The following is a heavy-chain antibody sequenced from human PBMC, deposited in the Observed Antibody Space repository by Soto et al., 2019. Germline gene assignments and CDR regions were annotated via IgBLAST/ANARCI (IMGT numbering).Heavy chain of an antibody. CDR1: GYTFTSYT. J-gene: IGHJ4*02. D-gene: IGHD3-3*02. CDR3: AREVRGVAFCDF. CDR2: MYAANGNS. V-gene: IGHV1-3*01. Sequence: QVQLVQSGAEVKKPGDSVKVSCKASGYTFTSYTMHWVRQAPGQRPEWMGWMYAANGNSKFSGKFQGRVTFAKETSASAAFMELSSLTSEDTALYYCAREVRGVAFCDFWGQGTLVTVSS.